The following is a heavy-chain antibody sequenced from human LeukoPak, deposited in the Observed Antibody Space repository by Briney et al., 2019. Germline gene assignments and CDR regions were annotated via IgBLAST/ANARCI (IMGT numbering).Heavy chain of an antibody. CDR2: INHSGST. CDR1: GGAFSGYY. CDR3: ARARITMVRGVIITLYFDY. D-gene: IGHD3-10*01. V-gene: IGHV4-34*01. Sequence: SSETLSLTCAVYGGAFSGYYWSWIRQPPGKGLEWIGEINHSGSTNYNPSLKSRVTISVDTSKNQFSLKLSSVTAADTAVYYCARARITMVRGVIITLYFDYWGQGTLVTVSS. J-gene: IGHJ4*02.